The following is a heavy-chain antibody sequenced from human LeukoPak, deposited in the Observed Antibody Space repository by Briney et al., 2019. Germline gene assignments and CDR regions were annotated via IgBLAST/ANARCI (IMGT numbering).Heavy chain of an antibody. J-gene: IGHJ4*02. V-gene: IGHV1-2*02. Sequence: ASVRVSCKASGYTFTGYYMHWVRQAPGQGLEWMGWINPNRGGTNYAQKFQGRVTMTRDTSISTAYMELSRLRSDDTAVYYCARLANWEKYYFDYWGQGTLVTVSS. CDR3: ARLANWEKYYFDY. D-gene: IGHD7-27*01. CDR2: INPNRGGT. CDR1: GYTFTGYY.